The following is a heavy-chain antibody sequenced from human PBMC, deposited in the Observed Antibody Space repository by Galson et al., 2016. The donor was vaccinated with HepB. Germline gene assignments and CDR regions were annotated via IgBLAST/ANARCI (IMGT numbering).Heavy chain of an antibody. Sequence: SLRLSCAASGFTFSNYAMHWVRQAPGKGLEWVAVISDDGNNKYYTESVRGRFTISRENSEDTLYLQMSSLRAEDAAVYYCAQSTLKSPYTSSWYYFHYWGRGTLVTVSS. CDR3: AQSTLKSPYTSSWYYFHY. V-gene: IGHV3-30-3*01. D-gene: IGHD2-2*02. CDR1: GFTFSNYA. CDR2: ISDDGNNK. J-gene: IGHJ4*02.